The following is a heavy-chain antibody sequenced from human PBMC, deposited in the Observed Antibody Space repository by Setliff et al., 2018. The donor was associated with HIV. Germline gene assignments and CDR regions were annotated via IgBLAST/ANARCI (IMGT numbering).Heavy chain of an antibody. J-gene: IGHJ4*02. CDR2: SVVGSGNS. CDR1: GFTFSSSV. CDR3: AAAPSPAAPGN. D-gene: IGHD6-25*01. V-gene: IGHV1-58*02. Sequence: ASVKVSCKASGFTFSSSVIQWVRQARGQRLEWIGWSVVGSGNSNHAQKFQERVTISRDMSTSTAYMELSGLRSEDTAVYYCAAAPSPAAPGNWGQGTLVTVSS.